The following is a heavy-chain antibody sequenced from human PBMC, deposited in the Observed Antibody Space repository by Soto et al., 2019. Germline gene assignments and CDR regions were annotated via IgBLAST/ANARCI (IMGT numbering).Heavy chain of an antibody. D-gene: IGHD3-16*01. V-gene: IGHV3-13*01. Sequence: GRSLRLSCAASGFTFSNYDMHWVRQTTGKGLEWVSGIGTVGDTYYSGSVKGRFSISRENAKNSFYLQMNSLRAEDTAVYYCASGGLYICGQGTLVTVSS. CDR1: GFTFSNYD. J-gene: IGHJ4*02. CDR3: ASGGLYI. CDR2: IGTVGDT.